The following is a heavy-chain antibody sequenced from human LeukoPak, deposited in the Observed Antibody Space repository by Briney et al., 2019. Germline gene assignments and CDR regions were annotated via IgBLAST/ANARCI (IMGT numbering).Heavy chain of an antibody. CDR1: GYTFTSYY. J-gene: IGHJ5*02. CDR3: GRGEEDTAASNWFDP. D-gene: IGHD5-18*01. Sequence: EASVKVSCKASGYTFTSYYMHWVRQAPGQGLEWMGIINPSGGSTSYAQKFQGRVTMTRDMSTSTVYMELSSLRSEDTAVYYCGRGEEDTAASNWFDPWGQGTLVTVSS. CDR2: INPSGGST. V-gene: IGHV1-46*01.